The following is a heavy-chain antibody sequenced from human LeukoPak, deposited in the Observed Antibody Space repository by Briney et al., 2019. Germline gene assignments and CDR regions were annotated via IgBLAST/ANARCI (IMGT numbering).Heavy chain of an antibody. CDR1: GFTFSSYS. J-gene: IGHJ3*02. V-gene: IGHV3-21*01. Sequence: GGSLRLSCAASGFTFSSYSMNWVRQAPGKGLEWVSSISSSSSYIYYADSVKGRFTISRDNAKNSLYLQMNSLRAEDTAVYYCARDNYGGDYSNAFDIWGQGTMVTVSS. D-gene: IGHD4-17*01. CDR2: ISSSSSYI. CDR3: ARDNYGGDYSNAFDI.